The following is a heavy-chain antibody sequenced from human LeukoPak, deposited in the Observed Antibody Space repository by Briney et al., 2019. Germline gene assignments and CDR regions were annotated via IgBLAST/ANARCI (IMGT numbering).Heavy chain of an antibody. CDR1: GLIFSSYS. J-gene: IGHJ4*02. CDR2: ITANGDRT. D-gene: IGHD3-3*01. Sequence: PGGSLRLSCAASGLIFSSYSMNWVRQAPGKGLDWVSSITANGDRTYYADSVKGRFTISRDNSRNTLYLQMSSLRAEDTGLYYCATFGVIVRNNYLDYWGQGALVAVSS. V-gene: IGHV3-23*01. CDR3: ATFGVIVRNNYLDY.